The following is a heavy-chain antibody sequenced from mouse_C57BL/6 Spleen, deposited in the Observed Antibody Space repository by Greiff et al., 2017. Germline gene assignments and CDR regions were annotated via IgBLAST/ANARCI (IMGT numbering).Heavy chain of an antibody. Sequence: VQLQESGAELVRPGTSVKVSCKASGYAFTNYLIEWVKQRPGQGLEWIGVINPGSGGTNYNEKFKGKATLTADKSSSTAYMQLSSLTSEDSAVXFCGRWRTEGWYFDVWGTGTTVTVAS. V-gene: IGHV1-54*01. CDR1: GYAFTNYL. CDR3: GRWRTEGWYFDV. CDR2: INPGSGGT. J-gene: IGHJ1*03.